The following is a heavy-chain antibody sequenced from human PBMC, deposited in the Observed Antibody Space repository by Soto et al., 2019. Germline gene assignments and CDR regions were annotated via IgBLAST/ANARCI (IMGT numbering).Heavy chain of an antibody. CDR1: GYTFHNYG. CDR3: AREGYYSGSETYSPPRYYGMDV. D-gene: IGHD3-10*01. V-gene: IGHV1-18*01. CDR2: INDYNGNT. J-gene: IGHJ6*02. Sequence: GASVKVSCKTSGYTFHNYGLSWVRQAPGQGLEWMGWINDYNGNTRYAQKFQGRLTMTIDRSTRTAYVELRSLTSDDKAVYFCAREGYYSGSETYSPPRYYGMDVWG.